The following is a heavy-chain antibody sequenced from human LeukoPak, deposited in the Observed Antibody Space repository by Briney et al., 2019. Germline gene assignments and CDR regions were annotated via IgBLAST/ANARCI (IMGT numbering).Heavy chain of an antibody. CDR3: AKSQRGYCSSTSCYGDY. D-gene: IGHD2-2*03. CDR2: IRYDETNK. V-gene: IGHV3-30*02. J-gene: IGHJ4*02. CDR1: GFSFSSFG. Sequence: GGALRLSCAASGFSFSSFGMHWVRQAPGKGLEWVAFIRYDETNKFYADSVKGRFTISRDNSNNTLYLQMNSLRAEDSAVYHCAKSQRGYCSSTSCYGDYWGQGTLVTVSS.